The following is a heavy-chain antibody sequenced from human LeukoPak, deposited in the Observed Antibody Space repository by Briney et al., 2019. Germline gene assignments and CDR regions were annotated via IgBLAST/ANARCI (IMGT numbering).Heavy chain of an antibody. J-gene: IGHJ4*02. CDR1: GFTFSSYG. CDR3: ARETYYYDTSGYYHYYFDY. Sequence: GGSLRLSCAASGFTFSSYGMNWVRQAPGKGLEWVSSISSSSSSYIYYADSVKGRFTISRDNAKNSLFLQMNSLRAEDTAVYYCARETYYYDTSGYYHYYFDYWGQGTLVPVSS. D-gene: IGHD3-22*01. V-gene: IGHV3-21*01. CDR2: ISSSSSSYI.